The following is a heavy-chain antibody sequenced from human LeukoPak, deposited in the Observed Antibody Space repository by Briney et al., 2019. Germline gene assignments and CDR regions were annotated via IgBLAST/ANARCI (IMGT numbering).Heavy chain of an antibody. D-gene: IGHD2-8*01. CDR2: IYYSGST. CDR1: GGSISSSSYY. Sequence: PSETLSLTCTVSGGSISSSSYYWGWIRQPPGKGLEWIGSIYYSGSTYYNPSLKSRVTISVDTSKNQFSLKLSSVTAADTAVYYCARDMRKIVLMVYVENWFDPWGQGTLVTVSS. J-gene: IGHJ5*02. V-gene: IGHV4-39*07. CDR3: ARDMRKIVLMVYVENWFDP.